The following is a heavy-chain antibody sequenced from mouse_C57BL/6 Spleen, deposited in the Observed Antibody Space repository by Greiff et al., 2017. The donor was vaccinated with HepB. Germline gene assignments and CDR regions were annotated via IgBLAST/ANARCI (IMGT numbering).Heavy chain of an antibody. CDR2: IHPNSGST. J-gene: IGHJ2*01. CDR1: GYTFTSYW. D-gene: IGHD1-1*01. Sequence: VQLQQPGAELVKPGASVKLSCKASGYTFTSYWMHWVKQRPGQGLEWIGMIHPNSGSTNYNEKFKSKATLTVDKSSSTAYMQLSSLTSEDSAVYYCARVLITTVVVDYWGQGTTLTVSS. CDR3: ARVLITTVVVDY. V-gene: IGHV1-64*01.